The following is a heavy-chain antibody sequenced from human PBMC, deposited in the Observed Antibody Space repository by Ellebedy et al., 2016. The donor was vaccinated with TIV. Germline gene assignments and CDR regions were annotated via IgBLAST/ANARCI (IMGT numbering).Heavy chain of an antibody. CDR3: ATETFIDVDLKVWGVFDV. CDR1: GFTVNSNY. V-gene: IGHV3-66*01. J-gene: IGHJ3*01. CDR2: IYTDGGT. D-gene: IGHD2-15*01. Sequence: GGSLRLSCAVSGFTVNSNYLSWVRQAPGKGLEWVSTIYTDGGTLYAESVRGRFTISRDTSNSTVNLQINGLRAEDTAVYFCATETFIDVDLKVWGVFDVWGQGTMVAVSS.